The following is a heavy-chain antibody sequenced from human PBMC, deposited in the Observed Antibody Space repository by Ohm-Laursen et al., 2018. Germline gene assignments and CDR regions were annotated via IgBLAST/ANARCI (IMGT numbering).Heavy chain of an antibody. CDR1: GFSFSTYE. V-gene: IGHV3-48*03. J-gene: IGHJ4*02. D-gene: IGHD2-15*01. CDR3: RRTLGYCSGGSCSSGY. CDR2: ISACSSTI. Sequence: GSLSLSCSASGFSFSTYEMNWVRQAPGKGLEWDSYISACSSTIHYSDSVKGRFTISRDNGKNSLYLQMDSLRADDTAVYYCRRTLGYCSGGSCSSGYWGQGTLVTVSS.